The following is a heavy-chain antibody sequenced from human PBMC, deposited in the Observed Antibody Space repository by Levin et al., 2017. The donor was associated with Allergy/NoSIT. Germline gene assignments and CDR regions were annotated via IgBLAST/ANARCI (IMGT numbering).Heavy chain of an antibody. CDR1: GYSISSGYY. V-gene: IGHV4-38-2*01. Sequence: PSETLSLTCAVSGYSISSGYYWGWIRQPPGKGLEWIGSIYHSGSTYYNPSLKSRVTISVDTSKNQFSLKLSSVTAADTAVYYCARVNRPFDYWGQGTLVTVSS. J-gene: IGHJ4*02. CDR2: IYHSGST. CDR3: ARVNRPFDY.